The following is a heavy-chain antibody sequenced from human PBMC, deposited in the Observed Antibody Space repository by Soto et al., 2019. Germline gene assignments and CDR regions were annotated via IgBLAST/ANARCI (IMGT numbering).Heavy chain of an antibody. CDR1: GGSFSGYD. J-gene: IGHJ4*02. D-gene: IGHD2-2*01. CDR2: INHSGST. Sequence: AETLSLTCAVYGGSFSGYDWSWIRQPPGKGLEWIGEINHSGSTNYNPSLKSRVTISVDTYKNQSSLKLSSVTAADTAVYYCARGIYCSSTSCYGDFDYWGQGTLVTVSS. V-gene: IGHV4-34*01. CDR3: ARGIYCSSTSCYGDFDY.